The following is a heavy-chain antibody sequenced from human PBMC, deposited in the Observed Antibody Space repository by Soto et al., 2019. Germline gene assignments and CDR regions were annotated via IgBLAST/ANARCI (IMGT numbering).Heavy chain of an antibody. V-gene: IGHV1-2*04. CDR2: INPNSGGT. D-gene: IGHD6-13*01. CDR3: ARALPGIAAAGKYYYYMDV. Sequence: GGSVKVSCKASGYTLTGYYMPWVRQAPGQGLVWMGWINPNSGGTNYAQKFQGWVTMTRDTSISTAYMELSRLRSDDTAVYYCARALPGIAAAGKYYYYMDVWGKGTTVTVSS. J-gene: IGHJ6*03. CDR1: GYTLTGYY.